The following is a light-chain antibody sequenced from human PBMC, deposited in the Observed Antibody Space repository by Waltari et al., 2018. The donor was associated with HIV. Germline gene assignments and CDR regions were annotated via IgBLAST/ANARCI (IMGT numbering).Light chain of an antibody. Sequence: QSVLTQPPSTSRTPGETVTLSCSGSASNVASNAVNWYQQLPGTTPRFLIYNNSQRPPGVPARFSGSKSGTSASLTISGLQSEDEADYYCTAWDDSLDGRVFGGGTKLTVL. CDR3: TAWDDSLDGRV. V-gene: IGLV1-44*01. CDR1: ASNVASNA. CDR2: NNS. J-gene: IGLJ3*02.